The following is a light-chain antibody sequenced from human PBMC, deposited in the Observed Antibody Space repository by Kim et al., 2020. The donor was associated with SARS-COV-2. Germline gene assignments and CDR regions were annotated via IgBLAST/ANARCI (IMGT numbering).Light chain of an antibody. Sequence: GQSITTSCSGTSSDVGGSDYVSWYQQHTDKAPKLIIYGVTKRPSGVSDRFSGSKSGNTASLTISGLQAEDEADYYCFSHTNTDTGVFGGGTQLTVL. J-gene: IGLJ3*02. CDR3: FSHTNTDTGV. V-gene: IGLV2-14*03. CDR1: SSDVGGSDY. CDR2: GVT.